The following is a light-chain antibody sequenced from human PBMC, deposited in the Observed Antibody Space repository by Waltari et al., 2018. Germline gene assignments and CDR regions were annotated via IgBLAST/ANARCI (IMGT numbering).Light chain of an antibody. CDR1: QSVSSSD. V-gene: IGKV3-20*01. CDR2: GAS. Sequence: EVVLTQSPGTLYLSPGERATLSCRASQSVSSSDLAWYQQKPGQAPRLLIYGASSRATGIPDRFSGSGSGTDFTLTISSLQPEDFATYYCQQTNSFPRTFGGGTKVEI. J-gene: IGKJ4*01. CDR3: QQTNSFPRT.